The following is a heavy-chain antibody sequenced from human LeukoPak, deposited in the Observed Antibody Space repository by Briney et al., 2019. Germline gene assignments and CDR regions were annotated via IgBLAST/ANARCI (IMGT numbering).Heavy chain of an antibody. CDR3: ARGRGEVGATIYAFGI. D-gene: IGHD1-26*01. CDR2: INHSGST. Sequence: SETLSLTCAVYGGSFSGYYWSWIRQPPGKGLEWIGEINHSGSTNYNPSLKSRVTISVDTPKNQFSLKLSSVTAADTAVYYCARGRGEVGATIYAFGIWGQGTMVTVSS. CDR1: GGSFSGYY. V-gene: IGHV4-34*01. J-gene: IGHJ3*02.